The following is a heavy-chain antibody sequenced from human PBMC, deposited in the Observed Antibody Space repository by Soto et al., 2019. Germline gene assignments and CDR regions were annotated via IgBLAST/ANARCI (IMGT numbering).Heavy chain of an antibody. D-gene: IGHD2-2*02. Sequence: GASLKVSCKSSGFTFTSSAGHWVRQARGQRLEWIGWIVVGSGNTNYAQKFQERVTITRDMSTSTAYMELSSLRSEDTAVYYCAAVGAGYCSSTSCYNLYGMDVWGQGTTVTVSS. CDR1: GFTFTSSA. J-gene: IGHJ6*02. CDR2: IVVGSGNT. V-gene: IGHV1-58*01. CDR3: AAVGAGYCSSTSCYNLYGMDV.